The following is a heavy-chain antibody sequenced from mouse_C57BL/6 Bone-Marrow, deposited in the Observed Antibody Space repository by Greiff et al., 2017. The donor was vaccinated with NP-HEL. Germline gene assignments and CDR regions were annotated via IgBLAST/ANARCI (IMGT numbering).Heavy chain of an antibody. CDR2: IYPGDGDT. D-gene: IGHD2-5*01. V-gene: IGHV1-80*01. J-gene: IGHJ2*01. CDR1: GYAFSSYW. Sequence: QVQLQQSGAELVKPGASVKISCKASGYAFSSYWMNWVKQRPGKGLEWIGQIYPGDGDTNYNGKFKGKATLTADKSSSTAYMQLSSLTSEDSAVYFCARRGDSNAGVDYWGQGTTLTVSS. CDR3: ARRGDSNAGVDY.